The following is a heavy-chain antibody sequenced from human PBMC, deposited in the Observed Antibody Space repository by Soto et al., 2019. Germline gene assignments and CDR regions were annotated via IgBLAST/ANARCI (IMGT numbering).Heavy chain of an antibody. J-gene: IGHJ6*02. Sequence: ASVKVSCKASGYTFTSYGISWVRQAPGQGLEWMGWISAYNGNTNYAQKLQGRDTMTTDTSTSTAYMELRSLRSDDTAVYYCARDYPGLSGSYYPGLPYYYGMDVWG. CDR3: ARDYPGLSGSYYPGLPYYYGMDV. D-gene: IGHD3-10*01. CDR1: GYTFTSYG. CDR2: ISAYNGNT. V-gene: IGHV1-18*04.